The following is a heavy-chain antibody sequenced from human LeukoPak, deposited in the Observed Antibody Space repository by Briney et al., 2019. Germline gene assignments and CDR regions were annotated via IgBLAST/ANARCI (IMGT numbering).Heavy chain of an antibody. Sequence: GGSLRPSCAASGFTFSSYGMHWVRQAPGKGLEWVAVISYDGSNKYYADSVKGRFTISRDNSKNTLYLQMNSLRAEDTAVYYCAKANDPTYYDFWSGYFLDYWGQGTLVTVPS. V-gene: IGHV3-30*18. CDR3: AKANDPTYYDFWSGYFLDY. CDR2: ISYDGSNK. D-gene: IGHD3-3*01. J-gene: IGHJ4*02. CDR1: GFTFSSYG.